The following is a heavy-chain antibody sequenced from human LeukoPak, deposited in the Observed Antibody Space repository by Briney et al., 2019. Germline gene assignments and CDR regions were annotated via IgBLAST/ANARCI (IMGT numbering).Heavy chain of an antibody. CDR3: AKIGGRYNY. CDR2: ISGSGSTT. Sequence: PGGSLRLSCAASGFTFSSYAMNWVRQAPGKGLEWVSAISGSGSTTYYADSVKGRFTISRDNSKNTLYLQVNSLRAEDTAVYYCAKIGGRYNYWGQGTLVTVSS. D-gene: IGHD3-10*01. CDR1: GFTFSSYA. J-gene: IGHJ4*02. V-gene: IGHV3-23*01.